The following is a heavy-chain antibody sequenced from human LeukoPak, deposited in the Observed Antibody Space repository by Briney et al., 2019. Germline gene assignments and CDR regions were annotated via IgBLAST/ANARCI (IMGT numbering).Heavy chain of an antibody. D-gene: IGHD3-22*01. CDR1: GFTFSSYG. V-gene: IGHV3-33*06. CDR2: IWYDESNK. Sequence: GGSLRLSCAASGFTFSSYGMHWVRQAPVKGLDWVAVIWYDESNKYYADSVKGRFTISRDNSKNTLYLQMNSLRAEDTAVYYCAKDLADYYDSSGYWSIDYWGQGTLVTVSS. J-gene: IGHJ4*02. CDR3: AKDLADYYDSSGYWSIDY.